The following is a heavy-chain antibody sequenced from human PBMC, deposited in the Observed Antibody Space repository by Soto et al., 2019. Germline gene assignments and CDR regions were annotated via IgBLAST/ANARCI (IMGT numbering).Heavy chain of an antibody. D-gene: IGHD2-15*01. J-gene: IGHJ4*02. CDR3: AKGVAVVPPAYFDY. Sequence: EVQLLESGGGLVQPGGSLRLSCAASGFTFSSYAMSWVRQAPGKGLEWVSGISNSGGSTYHTDSVKGRFTISRDNSKNPLYLKMNSRRAENTGVYYWAKGVAVVPPAYFDYWGQGTLVTVSS. CDR1: GFTFSSYA. V-gene: IGHV3-23*01. CDR2: ISNSGGST.